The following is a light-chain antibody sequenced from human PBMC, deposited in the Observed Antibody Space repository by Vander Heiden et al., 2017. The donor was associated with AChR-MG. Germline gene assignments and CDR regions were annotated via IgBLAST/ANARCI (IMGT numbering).Light chain of an antibody. Sequence: QAVLTQPSSLSASPGASASLTCTLRSGINVGTYRIYWYQQKPGSPPQYLLRYRSDSDKQQGSGVPSRFSGSKDASANAGILLISGLQSEDEADYYCMTWHNNAGVFGGGTKLTGL. CDR3: MTWHNNAGV. V-gene: IGLV5-45*02. CDR1: SGINVGTYR. J-gene: IGLJ3*02. CDR2: YRSDSDK.